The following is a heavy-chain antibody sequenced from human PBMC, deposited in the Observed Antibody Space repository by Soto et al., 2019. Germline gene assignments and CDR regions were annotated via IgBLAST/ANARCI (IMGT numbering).Heavy chain of an antibody. Sequence: GGSLRLSFVASGFNLSHPWMTWVRQAAGKGLEWVVRIKSKTDGGTADYAAPVKGRATISRDDSKNTVYLQMNSLKTEDTAVYYCTTGIYYDILTGYHNVDYWGQGALVTVSS. CDR3: TTGIYYDILTGYHNVDY. J-gene: IGHJ4*02. CDR2: IKSKTDGGTA. V-gene: IGHV3-15*01. D-gene: IGHD3-9*01. CDR1: GFNLSHPW.